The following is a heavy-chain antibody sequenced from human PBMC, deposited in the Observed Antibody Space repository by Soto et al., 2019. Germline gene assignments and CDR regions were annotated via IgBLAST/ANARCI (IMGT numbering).Heavy chain of an antibody. D-gene: IGHD3-16*01. Sequence: SETLSLTCTVSGGSISNHYWSWIRQPPGKGLEWIGYIYYNGNTNYNPSLKSRVTMSVDTSKNQISLKLSSVTAADTAVYYCAMGGARFDVWGPGTLVTVSS. J-gene: IGHJ4*02. CDR3: AMGGARFDV. CDR1: GGSISNHY. CDR2: IYYNGNT. V-gene: IGHV4-59*11.